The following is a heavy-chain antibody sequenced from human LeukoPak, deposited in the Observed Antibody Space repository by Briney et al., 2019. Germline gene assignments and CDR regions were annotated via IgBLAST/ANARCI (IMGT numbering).Heavy chain of an antibody. CDR3: AGGRLQGRYYYYYYMDV. D-gene: IGHD5-24*01. CDR2: ISAYNGNT. J-gene: IGHJ6*03. Sequence: ASVKVSCKASGFLFTSYGISWVRQASGQGLEWMGWISAYNGNTNYAQKLQGRVTVTTDTSTSTAYMELRSLRSEDTAVYYCAGGRLQGRYYYYYYMDVWGKGTTVTVSS. V-gene: IGHV1-18*01. CDR1: GFLFTSYG.